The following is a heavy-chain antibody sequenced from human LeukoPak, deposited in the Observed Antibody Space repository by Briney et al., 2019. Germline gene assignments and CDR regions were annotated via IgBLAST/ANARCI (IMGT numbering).Heavy chain of an antibody. Sequence: GGSLRLSCAASGFTFSSYAMSWVRQAPGKGLEWVSAISGSGGSTYYADSVKGRFTISRDNSKNTLYLQMNSLRAEDTAVYYCASHEVRYSSGWSSLSYWGQGTLVTVSS. CDR3: ASHEVRYSSGWSSLSY. CDR1: GFTFSSYA. CDR2: ISGSGGST. D-gene: IGHD6-19*01. V-gene: IGHV3-23*01. J-gene: IGHJ4*02.